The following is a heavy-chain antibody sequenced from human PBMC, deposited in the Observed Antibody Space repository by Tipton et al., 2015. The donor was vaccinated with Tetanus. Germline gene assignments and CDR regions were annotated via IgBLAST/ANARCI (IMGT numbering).Heavy chain of an antibody. J-gene: IGHJ6*02. D-gene: IGHD3-3*01. V-gene: IGHV4-4*07. CDR2: IYTSGST. Sequence: TLSLTCTVSGGSISSYHWSWIRQPAGKGLEWIGHIYTSGSTNYNPSLKSRVTMSVDTSKNQFSLKLSSVTAADTAVYYCARDSPYYDFWSGRIIADYYYCYGMDVWGQGTTVTVSS. CDR3: ARDSPYYDFWSGRIIADYYYCYGMDV. CDR1: GGSISSYH.